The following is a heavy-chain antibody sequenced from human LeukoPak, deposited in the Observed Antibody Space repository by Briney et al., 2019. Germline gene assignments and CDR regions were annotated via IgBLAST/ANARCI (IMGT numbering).Heavy chain of an antibody. CDR3: ARDVRRYFDY. J-gene: IGHJ4*02. D-gene: IGHD6-6*01. V-gene: IGHV3-21*01. Sequence: GGSLRLSCAASGFTFSSYAMSWVRQAPGKGLEWVSSISSSSSYIYYADPVKGRFTISRDNAKNSLYLQMNSLRAEDTAVYYCARDVRRYFDYWGQGTLVTVSS. CDR2: ISSSSSYI. CDR1: GFTFSSYA.